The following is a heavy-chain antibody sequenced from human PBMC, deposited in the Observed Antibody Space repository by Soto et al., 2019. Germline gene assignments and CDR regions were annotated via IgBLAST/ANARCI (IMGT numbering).Heavy chain of an antibody. Sequence: GGSLRLSCAASGFTFSSYAMSWVRQAPGKGLEWVPAISGSGGSTYYADSVKGRFTISRDNSKNTLYLQMNSLRAEDTAVYYCAKYLTGTKAYFDYWGQGTLVTVSS. V-gene: IGHV3-23*01. D-gene: IGHD1-7*01. CDR1: GFTFSSYA. CDR2: ISGSGGST. J-gene: IGHJ4*02. CDR3: AKYLTGTKAYFDY.